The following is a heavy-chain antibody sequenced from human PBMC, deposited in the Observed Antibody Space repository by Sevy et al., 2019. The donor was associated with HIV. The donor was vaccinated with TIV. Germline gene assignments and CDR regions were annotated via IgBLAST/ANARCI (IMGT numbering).Heavy chain of an antibody. CDR1: GDSVSSNSAA. Sequence: QSQTLSLTCAISGDSVSSNSAAWNWIRQSPSRGLEWLGRTYYRSKWCNDYAVSVKSRITINPDTSKNQFSLQLNSVTPEDTAVYYCARDLRQLRAEATGTTPDAFDIWGQGTMVTVSS. CDR2: TYYRSKWCN. V-gene: IGHV6-1*01. D-gene: IGHD1-1*01. CDR3: ARDLRQLRAEATGTTPDAFDI. J-gene: IGHJ3*02.